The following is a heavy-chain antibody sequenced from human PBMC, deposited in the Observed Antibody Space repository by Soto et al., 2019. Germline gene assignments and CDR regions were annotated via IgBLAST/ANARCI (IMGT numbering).Heavy chain of an antibody. J-gene: IGHJ6*02. Sequence: QVQLQESGPGLVKPSGTLSLTCAVSGGSIRSSNLWSWVRQHPGKGLEWIGAMYHSGSTNNNPSLKSRVTISVDKSKNQFSLKLSSVTAADTAVYYCARFTEYYDILTGYIYYYYGMDVWGQGTTVTVSS. D-gene: IGHD3-9*01. CDR3: ARFTEYYDILTGYIYYYYGMDV. V-gene: IGHV4-4*02. CDR2: MYHSGST. CDR1: GGSIRSSNL.